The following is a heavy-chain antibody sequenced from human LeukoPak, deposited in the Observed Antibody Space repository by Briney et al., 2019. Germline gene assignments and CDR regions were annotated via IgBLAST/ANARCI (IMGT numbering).Heavy chain of an antibody. V-gene: IGHV1-18*04. D-gene: IGHD6-6*01. CDR3: ARAPPGVPYSSSPALKFVY. CDR1: GYTFTSYG. CDR2: ISAYNGNT. Sequence: ASVKVSCKASGYTFTSYGISWVRQAPGQGLEWMGWISAYNGNTSYAQKLQGRVTMTPDTSTSTAYMELRSLRSDDTSVYYCARAPPGVPYSSSPALKFVYWGQGTLVTVSS. J-gene: IGHJ4*02.